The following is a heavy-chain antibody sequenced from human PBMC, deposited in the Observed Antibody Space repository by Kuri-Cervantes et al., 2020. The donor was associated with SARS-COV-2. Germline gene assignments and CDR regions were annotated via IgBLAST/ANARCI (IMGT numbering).Heavy chain of an antibody. V-gene: IGHV3-23*01. J-gene: IGHJ4*02. CDR1: GFTFSSYA. D-gene: IGHD6-13*01. CDR3: ARDHRSGPEGIYFDY. Sequence: ETLSLTCAASGFTFSSYAMSWVRQAPGKGLEWVSAISGSGGSTYYADSVKGRFTISRDNSKNTLYLQMNSLRAEDTAVYYCARDHRSGPEGIYFDYWGQGTLVTVSS. CDR2: ISGSGGST.